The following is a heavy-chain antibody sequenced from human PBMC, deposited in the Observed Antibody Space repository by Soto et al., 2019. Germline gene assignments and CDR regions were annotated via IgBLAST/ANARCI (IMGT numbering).Heavy chain of an antibody. J-gene: IGHJ4*02. CDR3: ARDPYDSSGRLDY. CDR2: IIPILGTA. V-gene: IGHV1-69*01. D-gene: IGHD3-22*01. CDR1: GGTFSSYA. Sequence: QVQLVQSGAEVKKPGSSVKVSCKASGGTFSSYALSWVRQAPGQGLEWMGGIIPILGTANYAQKFKGRATTTADESTSTANKALSSLRSEDTAVYYCARDPYDSSGRLDYWGQGTLVTVSS.